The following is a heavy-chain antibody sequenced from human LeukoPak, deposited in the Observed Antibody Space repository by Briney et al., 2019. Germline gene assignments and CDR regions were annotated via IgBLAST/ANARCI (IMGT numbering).Heavy chain of an antibody. CDR1: GGSITSYY. V-gene: IGHV4-59*01. J-gene: IGHJ4*02. CDR2: IFYSGST. CDR3: ARETAYCGGDCFTLLDY. Sequence: SETLSLTCTVSGGSITSYYWSWIRQPPGKGLEWIGYIFYSGSTNYNPSLKSRVTISVDTSKNQFSLKLSSVTAADTAVYYCARETAYCGGDCFTLLDYWGQGTLVTVSS. D-gene: IGHD2-21*02.